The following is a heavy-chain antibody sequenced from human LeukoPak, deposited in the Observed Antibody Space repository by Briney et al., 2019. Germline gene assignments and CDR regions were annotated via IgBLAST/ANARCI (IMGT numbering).Heavy chain of an antibody. J-gene: IGHJ4*02. CDR3: ATKRYSGTYPDLDN. V-gene: IGHV3-11*04. CDR2: ISISGSII. Sequence: GGSLRLSCAASGFTFSTNYMIWVRQAPGKGLEWVSYISISGSIIYYADSVKGRFTISRDNAKNSLYLQMNNLRAEDTAVYYCATKRYSGTYPDLDNWGQGTLVTVSS. CDR1: GFTFSTNY. D-gene: IGHD1-26*01.